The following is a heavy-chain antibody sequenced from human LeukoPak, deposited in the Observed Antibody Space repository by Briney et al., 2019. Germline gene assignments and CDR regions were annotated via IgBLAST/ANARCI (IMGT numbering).Heavy chain of an antibody. CDR2: IKQDGSEK. Sequence: GGSLRLSCAASGFTFSSYWMSWVRQAPGKGLECVANIKQDGSEKYYVDSVRVRFTLSRDNAKNALYLQMNRLRVEDTAVYYCATSAARAIESWGQGTLVTVSS. D-gene: IGHD6-25*01. V-gene: IGHV3-7*01. CDR3: ATSAARAIES. CDR1: GFTFSSYW. J-gene: IGHJ4*02.